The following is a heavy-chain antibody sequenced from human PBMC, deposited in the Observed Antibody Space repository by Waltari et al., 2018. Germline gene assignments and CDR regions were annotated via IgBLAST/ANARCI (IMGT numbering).Heavy chain of an antibody. CDR3: AKDQSPSSGWSGENYYALDV. CDR2: ISTSGGTT. V-gene: IGHV3-23*01. D-gene: IGHD6-19*01. J-gene: IGHJ6*02. Sequence: EVQLLESGGGLVQPGGSLRLSCAASGFLFSNYAISWVRQDPGDGMEWVSAISTSGGTTYFGDSVKGRFTISRDNSKNTLYLQINSLRAEDTAVYYCAKDQSPSSGWSGENYYALDVWGQGTTVTVSS. CDR1: GFLFSNYA.